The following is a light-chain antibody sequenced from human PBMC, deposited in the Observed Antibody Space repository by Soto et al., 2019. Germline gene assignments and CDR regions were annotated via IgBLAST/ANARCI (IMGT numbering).Light chain of an antibody. V-gene: IGLV1-40*01. CDR2: GNT. CDR1: SSNIGAGYD. J-gene: IGLJ2*01. Sequence: QSVLTQPPSVSGAPGQRVTISCTGSSSNIGAGYDVHWYQQCPGTTPKFLIYGNTNRPSGVPDRFSASKSGTSASLDITGLQAEDEAEYFCQSYDSSLTVVFGGGTQLTVL. CDR3: QSYDSSLTVV.